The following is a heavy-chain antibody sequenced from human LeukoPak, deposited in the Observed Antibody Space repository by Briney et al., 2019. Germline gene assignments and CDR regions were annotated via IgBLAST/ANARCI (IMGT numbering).Heavy chain of an antibody. CDR1: GVTFTDYY. Sequence: GRSLRLSCAASGVTFTDYYMSWIRQAPGKGLGWGSYISSSGSTIYYADCVKGLFTISRDNAKNSLYLQMNSLRAEDTDVYYCARVKAGYDPLSWFDPWGQGTLVTVSS. CDR2: ISSSGSTI. D-gene: IGHD3-9*01. J-gene: IGHJ5*02. CDR3: ARVKAGYDPLSWFDP. V-gene: IGHV3-11*01.